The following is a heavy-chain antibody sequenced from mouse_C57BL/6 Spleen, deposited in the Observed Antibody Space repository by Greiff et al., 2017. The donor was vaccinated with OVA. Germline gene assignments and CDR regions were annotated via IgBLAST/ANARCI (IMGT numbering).Heavy chain of an antibody. CDR3: ARGDDDDGAWFAY. D-gene: IGHD2-4*01. CDR1: GYSITSGYD. CDR2: ISYSGST. V-gene: IGHV3-1*01. Sequence: EVQLVESGPGMVKPSPSLSLTCTVTGYSITSGYDWHWNRHFPGNKLEWMGYISYSGSTNYNPYLKSRISITHDTSKNHSFLKLSSVTTEDTATYYCARGDDDDGAWFAYWGQGTLVTVSA. J-gene: IGHJ3*01.